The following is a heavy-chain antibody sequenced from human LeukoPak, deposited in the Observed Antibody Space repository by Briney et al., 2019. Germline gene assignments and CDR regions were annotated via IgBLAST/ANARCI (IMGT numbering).Heavy chain of an antibody. Sequence: GGSLRLSCAASGFTFSSYWMSWVRQAPGKGLEWVANIKQDGSERYYVDSVKGRFTISRDNAKNSLYLQMNSLRAEDTALYYCARDYFGSPSALDYWGQGTLVTVSS. J-gene: IGHJ4*02. V-gene: IGHV3-7*03. CDR3: ARDYFGSPSALDY. CDR2: IKQDGSER. CDR1: GFTFSSYW. D-gene: IGHD1-26*01.